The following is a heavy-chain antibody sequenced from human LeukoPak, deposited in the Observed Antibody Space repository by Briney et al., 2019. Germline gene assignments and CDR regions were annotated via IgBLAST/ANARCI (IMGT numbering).Heavy chain of an antibody. CDR3: AREGDYGDYRVYYYGMDV. CDR1: GYTFTSYG. V-gene: IGHV1-18*01. Sequence: ASVKVSCKASGYTFTSYGISWVRQAPGQGLEWVGWISAYNGNTNYAQKLQGRVTMTTDTSTSTAYMELRSLRSDDTAVYYCAREGDYGDYRVYYYGMDVWGQGTTVTVSS. J-gene: IGHJ6*02. D-gene: IGHD4-17*01. CDR2: ISAYNGNT.